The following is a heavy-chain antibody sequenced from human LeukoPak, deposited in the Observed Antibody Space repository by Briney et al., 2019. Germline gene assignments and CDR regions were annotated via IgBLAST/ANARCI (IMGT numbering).Heavy chain of an antibody. CDR2: ISSGSHTI. V-gene: IGHV3-48*02. Sequence: GGSLRLSCAASGFTFSGSAMHWVRQAPGKGLEWVSYISSGSHTIYHADSVKGRFTISRDNAKNSLYLQMNSLRDEDTAVYYCVREGIYGGNSDPDYWGQGTLVTVSS. CDR3: VREGIYGGNSDPDY. J-gene: IGHJ4*02. CDR1: GFTFSGSA. D-gene: IGHD4-23*01.